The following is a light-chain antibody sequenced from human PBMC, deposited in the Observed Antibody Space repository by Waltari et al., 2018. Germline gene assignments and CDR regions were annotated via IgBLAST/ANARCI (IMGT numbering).Light chain of an antibody. CDR3: QQYNNYPPT. Sequence: DIQMTQSPSSLSASVGDRVTLTCRARQGINNNLAWFQQKPGKDPKSLIYDASTLHSGVSSNFSGSGSGTDFTLTISSLQPEDVATYYCQQYNNYPPTFGGGTKVEIK. J-gene: IGKJ4*01. CDR1: QGINNN. V-gene: IGKV1-16*02. CDR2: DAS.